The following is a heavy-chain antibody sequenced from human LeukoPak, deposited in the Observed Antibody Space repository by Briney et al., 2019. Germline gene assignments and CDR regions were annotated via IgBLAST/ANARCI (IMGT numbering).Heavy chain of an antibody. D-gene: IGHD2-2*01. CDR2: IKSKTDGGTT. V-gene: IGHV3-15*01. CDR1: GFTFSNAW. J-gene: IGHJ4*02. CDR3: TTDLSYCSITSCYWDY. Sequence: PGGSLRLSCAASGFTFSNAWMSWVRQAPGKGLEWVGRIKSKTDGGTTDYAAPVKGRFTISRDDSKNTLYLQMNSLKTEDTAVYYCTTDLSYCSITSCYWDYWGQGTLVTVSS.